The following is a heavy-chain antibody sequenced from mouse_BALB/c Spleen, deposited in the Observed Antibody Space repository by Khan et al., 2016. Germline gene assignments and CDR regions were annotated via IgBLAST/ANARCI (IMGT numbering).Heavy chain of an antibody. CDR2: ISSGGSVI. Sequence: ELVESGGGLVQPGGSRKLSCAASGFTFSSFGMHWVRQAPEKGLEWVAFISSGGSVIYYADTVKGRFTISRDNPKNTLFLQMTSLRSEDTAMYYCGRGDYWGQGTTLTVSS. CDR1: GFTFSSFG. CDR3: GRGDY. J-gene: IGHJ2*01. V-gene: IGHV5-17*02.